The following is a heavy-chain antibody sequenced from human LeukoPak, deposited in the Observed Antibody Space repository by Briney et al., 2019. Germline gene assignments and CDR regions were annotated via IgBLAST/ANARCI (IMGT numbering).Heavy chain of an antibody. D-gene: IGHD3-3*01. Sequence: GGSLRLSCVGSEVSIPGYGMNWVRQAPGKGLQWVSSISYSGSHIFYADSVKGRFTISRDNAKNTVYLQMNSLRAEDTAVYYCVRGSLASGVVVYYYYYLDVWGKGTTVTVSS. CDR2: ISYSGSHI. CDR3: VRGSLASGVVVYYYYYLDV. V-gene: IGHV3-21*06. J-gene: IGHJ6*03. CDR1: EVSIPGYG.